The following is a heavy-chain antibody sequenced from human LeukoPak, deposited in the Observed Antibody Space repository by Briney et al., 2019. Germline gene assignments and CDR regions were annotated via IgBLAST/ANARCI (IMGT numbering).Heavy chain of an antibody. CDR2: IKPNGIEK. V-gene: IGHV3-7*01. D-gene: IGHD2-21*01. CDR3: ARDLDTYVLLIAYDTFDS. CDR1: GFTFSNYW. Sequence: GGSLRLSCEGSGFTFSNYWMTWVRQAPGKGLEWVANIKPNGIEKHYADSVEGRFTISRDNAKNSLYLQMNSLRAEDTTVYYCARDLDTYVLLIAYDTFDSWGQGTMVTVSS. J-gene: IGHJ3*02.